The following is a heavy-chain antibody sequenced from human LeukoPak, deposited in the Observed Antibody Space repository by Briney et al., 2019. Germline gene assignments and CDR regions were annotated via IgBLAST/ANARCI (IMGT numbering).Heavy chain of an antibody. V-gene: IGHV4-59*08. CDR1: GGSISSYY. CDR3: ARRGPQNDAFDI. Sequence: SETLSLTCTVSGGSISSYYWSWIRQPPGKGLEWIGYIYYSGSTNYNPSLKSRVTISVDTSKNQFSLKLSSVTAADTAVYYCARRGPQNDAFDIWGRGTMVTVSS. J-gene: IGHJ3*02. CDR2: IYYSGST.